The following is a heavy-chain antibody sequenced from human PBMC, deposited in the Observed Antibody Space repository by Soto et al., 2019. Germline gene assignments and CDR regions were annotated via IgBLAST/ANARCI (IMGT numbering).Heavy chain of an antibody. CDR1: GYIFFNYG. CDR2: ISVYYGST. V-gene: IGHV1-18*01. J-gene: IGHJ4*02. CDR3: ARAQPACSGSGCYHLGGDY. Sequence: GASVKVSCKASGYIFFNYGISWVRQAPGQGLEWMGWISVYYGSTNYAQKFQGRVTMTADTSTTTAYMELRSLRSDDTAVYYCARAQPACSGSGCYHLGGDYWGQGTLVTVSS. D-gene: IGHD2-2*01.